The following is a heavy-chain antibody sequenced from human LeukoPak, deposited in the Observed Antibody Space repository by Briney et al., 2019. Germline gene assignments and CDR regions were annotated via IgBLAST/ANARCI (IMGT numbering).Heavy chain of an antibody. CDR1: GLTFSSNS. Sequence: GGSLRLSCVASGLTFSSNSMSWVRQPPGMGLEWVSGISVSGITVYADSVKGRLTISRDNSKNTLYLQMNNLRAEDTAIYYCAKGFSVRGRFDPWGQGTQVTVSS. D-gene: IGHD2-15*01. CDR3: AKGFSVRGRFDP. J-gene: IGHJ5*02. CDR2: ISVSGIT. V-gene: IGHV3-23*01.